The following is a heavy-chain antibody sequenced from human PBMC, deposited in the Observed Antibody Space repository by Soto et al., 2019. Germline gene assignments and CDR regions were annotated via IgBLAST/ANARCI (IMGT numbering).Heavy chain of an antibody. Sequence: QVQLVQSGAEVKKPGSSVKVSCKASGGTFSSYAISWVRQAPGQGLEWMGGIIPIFGTANYAQKFQGRVTIPADESTSTAYMELSSLRSEDTAVYYCARAGEGSREYIRGEPREPTFDYWGQGTLVTVSS. CDR3: ARAGEGSREYIRGEPREPTFDY. CDR1: GGTFSSYA. CDR2: IIPIFGTA. J-gene: IGHJ4*02. V-gene: IGHV1-69*12. D-gene: IGHD6-6*01.